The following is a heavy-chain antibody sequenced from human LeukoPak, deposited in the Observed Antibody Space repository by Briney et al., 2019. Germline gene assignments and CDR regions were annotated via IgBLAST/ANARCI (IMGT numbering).Heavy chain of an antibody. J-gene: IGHJ4*02. CDR2: ISWNSGSI. CDR1: GFTFSSYW. Sequence: PGGSLRLSCAASGFTFSSYWMSWVRQAPGKGLEWVSGISWNSGSIGYGDSVKGRFTISRDNAKNSLYLQMNSLRAEDTALYYCAKLGTAGYCSSTSCYYFDYWGQGTLVTVSS. CDR3: AKLGTAGYCSSTSCYYFDY. V-gene: IGHV3-9*01. D-gene: IGHD2-2*01.